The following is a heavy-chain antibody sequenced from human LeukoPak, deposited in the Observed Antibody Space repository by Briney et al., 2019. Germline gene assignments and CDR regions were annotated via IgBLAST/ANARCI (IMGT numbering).Heavy chain of an antibody. CDR2: ISSSGST. J-gene: IGHJ3*02. V-gene: IGHV4-61*02. CDR3: ARGPYSYDSSGAFDI. D-gene: IGHD3-22*01. Sequence: SETLSLTCTVSGDSISSGDYYWSWIRQPAGKGLERIGRISSSGSTNYNPSLKSRVTISVDTSKNRFSLKLSSVTAADAAVYFCARGPYSYDSSGAFDIWGQGTMVTVSS. CDR1: GDSISSGDYY.